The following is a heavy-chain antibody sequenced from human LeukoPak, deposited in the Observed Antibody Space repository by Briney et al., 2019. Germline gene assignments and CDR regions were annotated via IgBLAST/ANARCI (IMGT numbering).Heavy chain of an antibody. J-gene: IGHJ4*02. CDR3: ARVDWNDGLVYFDY. D-gene: IGHD1-1*01. V-gene: IGHV1-3*01. CDR1: GYTFTNYA. CDR2: INAGNGKT. Sequence: ASVKVSCKASGYTFTNYAIQWVRQAPGQRLEWMGWINAGNGKTKYSQKFQARVTITRDTSANTAYMELSSLRSEDTAVYYCARVDWNDGLVYFDYWGQGTLVTVSS.